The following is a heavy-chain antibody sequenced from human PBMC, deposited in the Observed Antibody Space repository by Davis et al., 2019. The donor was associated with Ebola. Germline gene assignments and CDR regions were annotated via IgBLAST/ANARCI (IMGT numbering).Heavy chain of an antibody. D-gene: IGHD2-21*01. J-gene: IGHJ3*01. CDR2: IYYSGST. CDR3: AKAFMWWNVAFDP. V-gene: IGHV4-59*02. Sequence: MPGGSLRLSCAASGFTVRSTYMSWIRQPPGKGLEWIGYIYYSGSTNYNPSVKSRATISLDTSKNQVSLTLTSVTAADTAVYYCAKAFMWWNVAFDPWGQGTMVTVSS. CDR1: GFTVRSTY.